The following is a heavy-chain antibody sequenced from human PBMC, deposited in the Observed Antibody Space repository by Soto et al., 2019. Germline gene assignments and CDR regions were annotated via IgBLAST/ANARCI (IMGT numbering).Heavy chain of an antibody. V-gene: IGHV3-33*01. CDR3: ARIMRGPYYDILTGPTGGNTSVDY. CDR2: IWYDGSNK. J-gene: IGHJ4*02. Sequence: GGSLRLSCAASGFTFSSYGMHWVRQAPGKGLEWVAVIWYDGSNKYYADSVKGRFTISRDNSKNTLYLQMNSLRAEDTAVYYCARIMRGPYYDILTGPTGGNTSVDYWGQGTLVTVSS. D-gene: IGHD3-9*01. CDR1: GFTFSSYG.